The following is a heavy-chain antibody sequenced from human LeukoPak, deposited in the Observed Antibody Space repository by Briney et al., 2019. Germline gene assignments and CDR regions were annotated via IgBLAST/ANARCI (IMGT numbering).Heavy chain of an antibody. CDR2: INHSGST. V-gene: IGHV4-34*01. J-gene: IGHJ4*01. D-gene: IGHD6-13*01. CDR1: GGSFSGYY. Sequence: PSETLSHTCAVYGGSFSGYYWSWIRQPPGKGLEWIGEINHSGSTNYNPSLKSRVTISVDTSKNQFSLKLSSVTAADTAVYYCALGRSSWYGGPLDYWGHGTLVTVSS. CDR3: ALGRSSWYGGPLDY.